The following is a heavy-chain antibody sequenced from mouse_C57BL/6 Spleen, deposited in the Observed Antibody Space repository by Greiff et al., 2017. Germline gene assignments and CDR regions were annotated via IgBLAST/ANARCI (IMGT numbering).Heavy chain of an antibody. Sequence: EVKVEESGGGLVKPGGSLKLSCAASGFTFSSYAMSWVRQTPEKRLEWVATISDGGSYTYYPDNVKGRFTISRDNAKNNLYLQMSHLKSEDTAMYYCARDGAYDYDYWGQGTTLTVSS. CDR2: ISDGGSYT. D-gene: IGHD2-4*01. CDR3: ARDGAYDYDY. CDR1: GFTFSSYA. V-gene: IGHV5-4*01. J-gene: IGHJ2*01.